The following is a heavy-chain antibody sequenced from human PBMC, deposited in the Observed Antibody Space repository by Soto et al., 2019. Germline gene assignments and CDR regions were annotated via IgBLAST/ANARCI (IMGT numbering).Heavy chain of an antibody. D-gene: IGHD6-13*01. Sequence: SVKVSCKASGFTFSSSTLQWVRQARGQRLEWIGWIVVGSGKTDYTQNFQERVTITRDMSASTAYMELSSLRSEDTAVYYCARDRVSFSDGIPLNWFDPWGQGTLVTVSS. CDR3: ARDRVSFSDGIPLNWFDP. CDR1: GFTFSSST. J-gene: IGHJ5*02. CDR2: IVVGSGKT. V-gene: IGHV1-58*01.